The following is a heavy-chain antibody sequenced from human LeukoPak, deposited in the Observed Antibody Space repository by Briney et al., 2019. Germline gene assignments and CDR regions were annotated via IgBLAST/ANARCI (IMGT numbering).Heavy chain of an antibody. D-gene: IGHD6-6*01. J-gene: IGHJ4*02. CDR2: ISGSGGST. CDR3: AKDRRPRYSSSLAFDY. V-gene: IGHV3-23*01. CDR1: GFTFSSHA. Sequence: SGGSLRLSCAASGFTFSSHAMSWVRQAPGKGLEWVSAISGSGGSTYYADSVKGRFTISRDNSKNTLYLQMNSLRAEDTAVYYCAKDRRPRYSSSLAFDYWGQGTLVTVSS.